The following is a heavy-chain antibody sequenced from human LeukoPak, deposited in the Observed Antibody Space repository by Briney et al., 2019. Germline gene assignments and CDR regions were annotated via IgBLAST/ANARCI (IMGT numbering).Heavy chain of an antibody. CDR1: GFTFSSYS. J-gene: IGHJ6*02. CDR2: ISSSSSYI. CDR3: ARDEMATSYPYYYYGMDV. D-gene: IGHD5-24*01. Sequence: GGSLRLSCAASGFTFSSYSMNWVRQAPGKGLEWVSSISSSSSYIYYADSVKGRFTISRDNAKNSLYLQMNSLRAEDTAVYYCARDEMATSYPYYYYGMDVWGQGTTVTVSS. V-gene: IGHV3-21*01.